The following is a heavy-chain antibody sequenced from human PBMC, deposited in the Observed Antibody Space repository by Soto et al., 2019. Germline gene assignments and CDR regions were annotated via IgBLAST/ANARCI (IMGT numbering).Heavy chain of an antibody. J-gene: IGHJ3*01. Sequence: QVQLQESGPGLVKPSETLSLICAGSGVSINSYYWSWIRQPPGKALEWIGYIYYSGTTNYNPSLKSRVPVSVDTSKNWFSLRLSSVTAADTAVYYCASAGGRYAITAYDVWGPGTLVTVSS. V-gene: IGHV4-59*01. D-gene: IGHD1-26*01. CDR1: GVSINSYY. CDR3: ASAGGRYAITAYDV. CDR2: IYYSGTT.